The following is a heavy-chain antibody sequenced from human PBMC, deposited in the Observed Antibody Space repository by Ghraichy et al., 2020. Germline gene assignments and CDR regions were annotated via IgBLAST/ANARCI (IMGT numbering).Heavy chain of an antibody. J-gene: IGHJ4*02. CDR2: IDGSLSGSGGST. Sequence: GGSLRLSCVASGFTFGAYGMSWVRQAPGKGLEWVSFIDGSLSGSGGSTYNADSVKGRFTISRNNSKNTVYLHMKSLEAEDTAIYYCAKKTPGSYNFFYSWGQGTLVTVSS. CDR3: AKKTPGSYNFFYS. D-gene: IGHD1-26*01. V-gene: IGHV3-23*01. CDR1: GFTFGAYG.